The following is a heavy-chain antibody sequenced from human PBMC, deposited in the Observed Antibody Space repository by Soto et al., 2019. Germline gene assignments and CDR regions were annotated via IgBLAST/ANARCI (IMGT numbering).Heavy chain of an antibody. CDR2: INSDGSST. V-gene: IGHV3-74*01. CDR3: ARDSGTLEWSETEFDY. Sequence: EVQLVESGGGLVQPGGSLRLSCAASGFTFSSDWMHWVRQAPGKGLVWVSRINSDGSSTSYADSVKGRFTISRDNAKNTLYLQMNSLRAEDTAVYYCARDSGTLEWSETEFDYWGQGTLVTVSS. D-gene: IGHD3-3*01. CDR1: GFTFSSDW. J-gene: IGHJ4*02.